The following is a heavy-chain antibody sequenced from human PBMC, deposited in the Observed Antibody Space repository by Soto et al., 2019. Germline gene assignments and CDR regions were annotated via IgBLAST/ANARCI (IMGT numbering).Heavy chain of an antibody. V-gene: IGHV5-51*01. J-gene: IGHJ6*02. CDR3: TRVWQKVPGDYYYGMDV. CDR1: GYSFTNYW. Sequence: PGESLKISCKGSGYSFTNYWIGWVRQMPGKGLEWMGIIYPGDSDTSYSPSFRGQVTISADKSISTAYLQWSSLKASDTAMYYCTRVWQKVPGDYYYGMDVWGQGTTVPVSS. D-gene: IGHD3-10*01. CDR2: IYPGDSDT.